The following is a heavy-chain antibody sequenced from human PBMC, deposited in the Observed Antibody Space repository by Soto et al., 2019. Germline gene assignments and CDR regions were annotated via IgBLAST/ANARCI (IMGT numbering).Heavy chain of an antibody. J-gene: IGHJ6*04. Sequence: SVTLSHTCTVAGGSSRSSSYYWGRKHQPPGKGLEWIGSIYYSGSTYYNPSLKSRVTISVDTSKNQFSLKLSSVTAADTAVYYFARPGCSGGSCYILAVRGKGTTVTVSS. D-gene: IGHD2-15*01. V-gene: IGHV4-39*01. CDR3: ARPGCSGGSCYILAV. CDR2: IYYSGST. CDR1: GGSSRSSSYY.